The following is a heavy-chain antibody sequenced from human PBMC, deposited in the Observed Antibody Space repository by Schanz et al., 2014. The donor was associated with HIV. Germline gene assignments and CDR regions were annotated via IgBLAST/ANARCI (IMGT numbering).Heavy chain of an antibody. D-gene: IGHD1-20*01. Sequence: QVQLVESGGGVVQPGRSLRLSCAASGFTFSSYGMHWVRQAPGKGLEWEAVISYDGSDKYHADSVKGRFTISRVNSKNTLYLQMNSLRAEDTAIYYCAKTSITLGMDVWGQGTTVTVSS. J-gene: IGHJ6*02. CDR1: GFTFSSYG. CDR3: AKTSITLGMDV. V-gene: IGHV3-30*18. CDR2: ISYDGSDK.